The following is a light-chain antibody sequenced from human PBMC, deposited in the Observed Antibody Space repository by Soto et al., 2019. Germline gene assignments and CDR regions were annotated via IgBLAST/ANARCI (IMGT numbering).Light chain of an antibody. CDR1: SSNVGSNP. CDR3: AAWDDSLNGWV. Sequence: QSVLTQPPSASGTPGQRVTISCSGSSSNVGSNPINWFQQLPRTAPKLLIYSNDQRPSGVPDRFSGSKSGTSASLAISGLQSEDEADYYCAAWDDSLNGWVFGGGTKLTVL. J-gene: IGLJ3*02. V-gene: IGLV1-44*01. CDR2: SND.